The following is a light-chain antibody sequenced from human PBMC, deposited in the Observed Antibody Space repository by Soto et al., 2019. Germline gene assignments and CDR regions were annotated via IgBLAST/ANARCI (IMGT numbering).Light chain of an antibody. J-gene: IGKJ1*01. CDR2: GVS. Sequence: EIILTQSPGTLALSPGDGATLSCRASQTVNRNYLAWYHQRPGQPPRLLIYGVSNRAPGVPDRFSGDGSGTEFTLTIGRLDPDDFGVYYCQQYIDSPRTFGQGTRVEVK. CDR3: QQYIDSPRT. CDR1: QTVNRNY. V-gene: IGKV3-20*01.